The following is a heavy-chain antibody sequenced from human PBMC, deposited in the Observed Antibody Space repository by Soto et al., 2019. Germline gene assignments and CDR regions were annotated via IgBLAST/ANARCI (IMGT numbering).Heavy chain of an antibody. CDR1: GFIFSSYA. V-gene: IGHV3-30-3*01. Sequence: GGSLRLSCAASGFIFSSYAMHWVRQAPGKGLEWVAVTSSDGNHKYYADSVKGRFTISRANSQNTLYLQMNSLRAEDTAVYYCARAYSTRLYDYYYYGMDVWGQGTTVTVSS. J-gene: IGHJ6*02. CDR2: TSSDGNHK. D-gene: IGHD5-12*01. CDR3: ARAYSTRLYDYYYYGMDV.